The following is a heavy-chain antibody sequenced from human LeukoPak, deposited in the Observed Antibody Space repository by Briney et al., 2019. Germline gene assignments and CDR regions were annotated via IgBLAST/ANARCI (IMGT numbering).Heavy chain of an antibody. CDR3: ARDQGDYGLDY. V-gene: IGHV3-30*03. CDR1: GFTFSSYG. Sequence: QPGGSLRLSCAASGFTFSSYGMHWVRQAPGKGLEWVAFISYDGYNKYYADSVKGRFTISRDNSKNTLYLQMNSLRAEDSAMYYCARDQGDYGLDYWGQGTLVSVSS. CDR2: ISYDGYNK. D-gene: IGHD4-17*01. J-gene: IGHJ4*02.